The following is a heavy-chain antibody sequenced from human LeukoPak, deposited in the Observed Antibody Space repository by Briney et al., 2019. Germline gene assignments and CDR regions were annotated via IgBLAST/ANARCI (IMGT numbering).Heavy chain of an antibody. D-gene: IGHD6-19*01. V-gene: IGHV1-18*01. CDR1: GYTFTSDG. J-gene: IGHJ4*02. CDR2: ISAYNGNT. Sequence: GASVKVSCKASGYTFTSDGICWVRQAPGQWLEWMGRISAYNGNTNYAQKLQGRVTMTTDTSTSTAYMELRSLRSDDTAVYYCARVYGSGWYGTAYYFDYWGQGTLVTVSS. CDR3: ARVYGSGWYGTAYYFDY.